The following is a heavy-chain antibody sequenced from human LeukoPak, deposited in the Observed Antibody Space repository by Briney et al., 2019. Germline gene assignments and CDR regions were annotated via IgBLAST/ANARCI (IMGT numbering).Heavy chain of an antibody. Sequence: ASVKVSCKASGYTFTGYYMHWVRQAPGQGLEWMGRINPNSGGTNYAQKFQGRVTMTRDTSISTAYMELSRLRSDDTAVYYCAREIVAGTNFDYWDQGTLVTVSS. CDR2: INPNSGGT. CDR3: AREIVAGTNFDY. J-gene: IGHJ4*02. D-gene: IGHD6-19*01. CDR1: GYTFTGYY. V-gene: IGHV1-2*06.